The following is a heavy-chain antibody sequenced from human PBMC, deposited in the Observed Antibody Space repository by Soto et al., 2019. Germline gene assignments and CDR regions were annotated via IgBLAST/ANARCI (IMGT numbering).Heavy chain of an antibody. D-gene: IGHD6-6*01. J-gene: IGHJ6*02. CDR1: GDSVSSNSAA. CDR2: TYYRSKWYN. CDR3: ARDTRIAARSAYYHYRMDV. V-gene: IGHV6-1*01. Sequence: SQTLSRTCAISGDSVSSNSAAWNWIRQSPSRGLEWLGRTYYRSKWYNDYAVSVKSRITINPDTSKNQFSLQLNSVTPEDTAVYYCARDTRIAARSAYYHYRMDVWGQGTNVTV.